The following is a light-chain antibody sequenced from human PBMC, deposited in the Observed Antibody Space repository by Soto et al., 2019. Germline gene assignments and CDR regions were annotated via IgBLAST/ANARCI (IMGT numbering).Light chain of an antibody. CDR3: QQYNNWPRT. Sequence: EFVLTQSPGTLSLSPGERATLSCRASQSVSSNLAWYQQKPGQAPRLLIYGASTRATGIPARFSGSGSGTEFTLTISSLQSEDFAVYYGQQYNNWPRTFGGGTRLEIK. V-gene: IGKV3-15*01. J-gene: IGKJ5*01. CDR1: QSVSSN. CDR2: GAS.